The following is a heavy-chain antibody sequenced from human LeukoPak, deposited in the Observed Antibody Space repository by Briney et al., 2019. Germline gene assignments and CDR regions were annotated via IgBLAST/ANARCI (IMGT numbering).Heavy chain of an antibody. Sequence: GGSLRLSCAASGFTFSDYYMSWIRQAPGKGLEWVPYISSSGSTIYYADSVKGRFTISRDNAKNSLYLQMNSLRAEDTAVYYCARCVSSSREYNWFYPWGQGTLVTVSS. CDR2: ISSSGSTI. D-gene: IGHD6-13*01. V-gene: IGHV3-11*04. CDR1: GFTFSDYY. CDR3: ARCVSSSREYNWFYP. J-gene: IGHJ5*02.